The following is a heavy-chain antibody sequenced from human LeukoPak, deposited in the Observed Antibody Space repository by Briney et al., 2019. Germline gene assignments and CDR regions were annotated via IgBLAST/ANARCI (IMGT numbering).Heavy chain of an antibody. J-gene: IGHJ4*02. CDR2: ISGSGGST. CDR1: GFTFSSYA. CDR3: AKGVRGIVGADVVLPFDY. V-gene: IGHV3-23*01. D-gene: IGHD1-26*01. Sequence: GGALRLSCAASGFTFSSYAMSRVRQAPGKGLEWASAISGSGGSTYYADSVKGRFTISRDNYKNTLYLQMNSLRAEDTAVYYCAKGVRGIVGADVVLPFDYWGQGTLVTVSS.